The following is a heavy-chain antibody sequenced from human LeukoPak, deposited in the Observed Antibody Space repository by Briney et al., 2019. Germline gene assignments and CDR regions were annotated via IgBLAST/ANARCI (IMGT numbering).Heavy chain of an antibody. CDR1: GYTFTGYY. CDR3: ARDLGGSSGY. V-gene: IGHV1-2*06. D-gene: IGHD2-15*01. J-gene: IGHJ4*02. Sequence: ASVKVSCKASGYTFTGYYLHWVRQAPGQGPEWMGRINPNSGGTNYAQKFQGRVTMTRDESTSTAYMELSSLRSEDTAVYYCARDLGGSSGYWGQGTLVTVSS. CDR2: INPNSGGT.